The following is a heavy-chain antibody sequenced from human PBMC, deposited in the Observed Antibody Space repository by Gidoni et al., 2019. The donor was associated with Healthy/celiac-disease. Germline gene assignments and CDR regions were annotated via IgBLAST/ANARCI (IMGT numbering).Heavy chain of an antibody. J-gene: IGHJ6*02. D-gene: IGHD3-16*02. V-gene: IGHV3-30*01. CDR1: GFTFGSYA. CDR2: ISDDGSNK. Sequence: QVQLVESGGGVVQPGRSLRLSCAASGFTFGSYAMPWVRQAPGKGLEGVAVISDDGSNKYYADSVKGRFTISRDNSKNTLYLQMNSLRAEDTAVYYCARDRNDYVWGSYRHYYYGMDVWGQGTTVTVSS. CDR3: ARDRNDYVWGSYRHYYYGMDV.